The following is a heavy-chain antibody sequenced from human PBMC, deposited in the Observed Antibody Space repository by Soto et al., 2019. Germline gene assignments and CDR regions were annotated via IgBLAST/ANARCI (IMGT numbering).Heavy chain of an antibody. J-gene: IGHJ5*02. CDR1: GFPVSTNY. CDR2: NYDGGST. D-gene: IGHD4-17*01. Sequence: EVQLVESGGDLVQPGGSLRLSCAASGFPVSTNYDSWVRQAPGKGLEWVSINYDGGSTYYADAVKGRFTISRDNFKNMLYLQMNSLRAEDTAVYYCARGDGDYGRRLDPWGQGTQVTFSS. V-gene: IGHV3-66*01. CDR3: ARGDGDYGRRLDP.